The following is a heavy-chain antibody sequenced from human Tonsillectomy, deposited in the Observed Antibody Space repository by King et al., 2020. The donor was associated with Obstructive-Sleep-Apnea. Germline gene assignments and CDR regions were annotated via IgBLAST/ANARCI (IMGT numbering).Heavy chain of an antibody. D-gene: IGHD2-2*01. CDR3: AREGDIVVVPAANMDV. J-gene: IGHJ6*02. CDR2: IYYSGST. CDR1: GGSISSSSYY. V-gene: IGHV4-39*07. Sequence: QLQESGPGLVKPSETLSLTCTVSGGSISSSSYYWGWIRQPPGKGLEWIGSIYYSGSTYYNPSLKSRVTISVDTSKNQLSLKLSSVTASDTAVYYCAREGDIVVVPAANMDVWGQGTTVTVSS.